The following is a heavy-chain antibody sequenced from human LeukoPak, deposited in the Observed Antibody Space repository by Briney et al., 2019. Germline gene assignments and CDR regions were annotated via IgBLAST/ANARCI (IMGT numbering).Heavy chain of an antibody. V-gene: IGHV4-59*07. Sequence: PSDTLSLTCTVSGGSISSYYWSWLRQPPGKGLEWIAYFHYRGSTNYNPSLRGRVPISVDTSKKHLSLKLSSVTAADTAVYYCAKFGGSFAFLDYWGQGTLVTVSS. CDR1: GGSISSYY. CDR2: FHYRGST. CDR3: AKFGGSFAFLDY. J-gene: IGHJ4*02. D-gene: IGHD1-26*01.